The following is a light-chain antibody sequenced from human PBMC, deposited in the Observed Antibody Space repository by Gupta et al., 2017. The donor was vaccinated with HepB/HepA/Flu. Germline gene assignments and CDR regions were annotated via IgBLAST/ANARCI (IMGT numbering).Light chain of an antibody. Sequence: SYVLTQPPSVSVAPGKTARITCGGNNIGSKSVHWYQQKPGQAPVLVVYEDSDRPSGIPERFSGSNSGNTATRTISRVEAGDEADYYCQVWDSSSDHCVFGGGTKLAVL. CDR1: NIGSKS. CDR3: QVWDSSSDHCV. V-gene: IGLV3-21*03. CDR2: EDS. J-gene: IGLJ3*02.